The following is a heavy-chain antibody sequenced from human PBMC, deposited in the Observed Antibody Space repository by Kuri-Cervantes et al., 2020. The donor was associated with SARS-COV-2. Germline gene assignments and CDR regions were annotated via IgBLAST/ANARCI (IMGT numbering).Heavy chain of an antibody. CDR3: ARDPRAVAGFDS. CDR2: IYTSGST. D-gene: IGHD6-13*01. CDR1: GGSFSGYY. Sequence: ESLKISCAVYGGSFSGYYWSWIRQPAGKGLEWIGHIYTSGSTRYNPSLKSRVSISVDTSKNQLSLKLSSVTAADTAVYYCARDPRAVAGFDSWGQGTLVTVSS. V-gene: IGHV4-4*07. J-gene: IGHJ4*02.